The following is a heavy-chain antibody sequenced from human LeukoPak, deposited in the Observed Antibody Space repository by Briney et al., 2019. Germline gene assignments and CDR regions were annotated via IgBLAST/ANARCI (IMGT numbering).Heavy chain of an antibody. Sequence: GGSLRLSCAASGFTFSSHAMHWVRQAPGKGLEWVAVISYDGSNKYYADSVKGRFTISRDNSKNTLYLQMNSLRTEDTAVYYCAKSGDNRFDYWGQGTLVTVSS. CDR3: AKSGDNRFDY. D-gene: IGHD2-21*02. J-gene: IGHJ4*02. CDR1: GFTFSSHA. V-gene: IGHV3-30*04. CDR2: ISYDGSNK.